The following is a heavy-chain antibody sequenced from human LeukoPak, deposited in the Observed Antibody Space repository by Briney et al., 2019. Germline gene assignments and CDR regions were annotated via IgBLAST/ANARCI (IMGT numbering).Heavy chain of an antibody. CDR2: ISGSGGST. V-gene: IGHV3-23*01. Sequence: GGSLRLSCAASGFTFSSYAMSWVRQAPGKGLEWVSAISGSGGSTYYADSVKGRFTISRDNSKNTLYLQMNSLRAEDTAVYYCAKLSGYCSGGSCYYSPFDYWGQGTLVTVSS. CDR3: AKLSGYCSGGSCYYSPFDY. D-gene: IGHD2-15*01. CDR1: GFTFSSYA. J-gene: IGHJ4*02.